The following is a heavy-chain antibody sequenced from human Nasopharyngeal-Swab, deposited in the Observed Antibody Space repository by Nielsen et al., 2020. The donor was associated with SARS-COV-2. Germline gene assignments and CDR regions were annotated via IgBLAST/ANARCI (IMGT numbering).Heavy chain of an antibody. D-gene: IGHD5-18*01. Sequence: GESLKISCAASGFTFSSYYMNWVRQAPGKGLEWVSSISSSSSYIYYADSVKGRFTISRDNSKNTLYLQMNSLRAEDTAVYYCARKPYSYGPQYYYYYGMDVWGQGTTVTVSS. J-gene: IGHJ6*02. V-gene: IGHV3-21*01. CDR1: GFTFSSYY. CDR2: ISSSSSYI. CDR3: ARKPYSYGPQYYYYYGMDV.